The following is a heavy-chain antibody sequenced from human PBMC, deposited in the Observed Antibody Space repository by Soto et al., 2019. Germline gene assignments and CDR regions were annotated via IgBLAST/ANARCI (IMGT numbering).Heavy chain of an antibody. D-gene: IGHD4-17*01. CDR2: ISYDGSNK. CDR3: AKIRQLGDYAYYYYGMDV. CDR1: GFTFSSYG. Sequence: HVQLVESGGGVVQPGRSLRLSCAASGFTFSSYGMHWVRQAPGKGLEWVAVISYDGSNKYYADSVKGLFTISRDNSKNTLYLQMNSLRAEDTAVYYCAKIRQLGDYAYYYYGMDVWGQGTPVTVSS. J-gene: IGHJ6*02. V-gene: IGHV3-30*18.